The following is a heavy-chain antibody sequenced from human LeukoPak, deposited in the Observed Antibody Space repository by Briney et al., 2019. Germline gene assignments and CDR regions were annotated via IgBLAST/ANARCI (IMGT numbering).Heavy chain of an antibody. CDR1: GYTFTDCY. D-gene: IGHD2-2*01. CDR3: ARANFLFCSSSTCLFDY. CDR2: INPNDGDT. J-gene: IGHJ4*02. Sequence: ASVKVSCKASGYTFTDCYMHWVRQAPGQGFEWMGWINPNDGDTNYAQKFQGRVTMTRDTSISTAHMEVSRLRSDDTAVYYCARANFLFCSSSTCLFDYWGQGTLVTVSS. V-gene: IGHV1-2*02.